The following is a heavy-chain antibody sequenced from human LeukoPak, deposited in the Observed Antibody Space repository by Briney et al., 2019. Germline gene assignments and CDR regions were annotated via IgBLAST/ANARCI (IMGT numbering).Heavy chain of an antibody. D-gene: IGHD3/OR15-3a*01. CDR3: AREMDREGMDV. CDR1: GFTFSSYS. J-gene: IGHJ6*02. Sequence: GGSLRLSCAASGFTFSSYSMNWVRQAPGKGLEWVSSISSSSSYIYYADSVKGRFTISRDNAKNSLYLQMNSLRAEDTAVYYCAREMDREGMDVWGQGTTVTVSS. V-gene: IGHV3-21*01. CDR2: ISSSSSYI.